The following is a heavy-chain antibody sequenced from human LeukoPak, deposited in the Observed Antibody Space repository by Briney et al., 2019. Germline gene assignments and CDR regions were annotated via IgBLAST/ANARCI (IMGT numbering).Heavy chain of an antibody. Sequence: GGSLRLSCAASGFTFSTYSMNWVRQAPGKGLEWVSSISSSSFIYYADSVKGRFTISRDNAENSLYLQMNSLRAEDTAVYYCASDVRITVNWGQGTLVTVSS. D-gene: IGHD3-22*01. CDR3: ASDVRITVN. J-gene: IGHJ4*02. CDR1: GFTFSTYS. CDR2: ISSSSFI. V-gene: IGHV3-21*01.